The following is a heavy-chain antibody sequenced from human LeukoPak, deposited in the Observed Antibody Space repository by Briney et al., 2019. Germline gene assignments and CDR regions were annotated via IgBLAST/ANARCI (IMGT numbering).Heavy chain of an antibody. D-gene: IGHD1-1*01. Sequence: GGSLRLSCTASGFTFGDYAMSWFRRAPGKGLEWVGFIRSKAYGGTTEYAASVKGRFTISRDDSKSIAYLQMNSLKTEDTAVYYCTRVGPKLVYYFDYWGQGTLVTVSS. CDR3: TRVGPKLVYYFDY. CDR2: IRSKAYGGTT. V-gene: IGHV3-49*03. CDR1: GFTFGDYA. J-gene: IGHJ4*02.